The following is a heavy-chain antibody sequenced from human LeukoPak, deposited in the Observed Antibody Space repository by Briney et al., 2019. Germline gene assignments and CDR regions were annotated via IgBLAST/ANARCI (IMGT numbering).Heavy chain of an antibody. V-gene: IGHV3-23*01. CDR2: ISYRISPT. Sequence: GGSLRLSCAGSGFAFGTYAMNWVRQAPGSGLEWVSAISYRISPTYFADSVKGRFTISRDNSKNTMYLQMNTLRVEDTAVYYCARNRHAYSGYDSFYPWGQGTLVTVSS. CDR3: ARNRHAYSGYDSFYP. CDR1: GFAFGTYA. D-gene: IGHD5-12*01. J-gene: IGHJ5*02.